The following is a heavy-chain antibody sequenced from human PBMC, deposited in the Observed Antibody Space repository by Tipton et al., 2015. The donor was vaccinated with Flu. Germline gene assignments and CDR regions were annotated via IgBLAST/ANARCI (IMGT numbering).Heavy chain of an antibody. D-gene: IGHD5-24*01. CDR3: ATSGWRDPRGSFDF. V-gene: IGHV4-39*07. J-gene: IGHJ4*02. CDR2: IYYSGST. CDR1: GGSISSSSYY. Sequence: TLSLTCTVSGGSISSSSYYWGWIRQPPGKGLEWIGSIYYSGSTYYNPSLKSRVTISLDTSKNQFSLRVNSVTAADTAVYYCATSGWRDPRGSFDFWGQGTLVTVSS.